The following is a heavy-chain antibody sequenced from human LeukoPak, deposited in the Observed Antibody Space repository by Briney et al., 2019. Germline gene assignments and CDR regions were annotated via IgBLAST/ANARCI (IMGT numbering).Heavy chain of an antibody. CDR2: ISGSGGST. J-gene: IGHJ4*02. D-gene: IGHD2/OR15-2a*01. CDR1: GFTFSSYA. V-gene: IGHV3-23*01. CDR3: AKDLLARPDY. Sequence: GGSLRLSCAAAGFTFSSYAMTWVRQAPGKGLEWVSAISGSGGSTYYADSVKGRFTISRDNSKNTLYLQMNSLRAEDTAVYYCAKDLLARPDYWGQGSLVTVSS.